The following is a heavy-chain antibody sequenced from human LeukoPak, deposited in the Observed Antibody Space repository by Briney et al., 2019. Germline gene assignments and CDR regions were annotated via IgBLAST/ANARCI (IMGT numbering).Heavy chain of an antibody. CDR1: GFTFSDYP. J-gene: IGHJ4*02. CDR3: ATHGYDSSFLDY. CDR2: INNGGSLI. V-gene: IGHV3-48*01. D-gene: IGHD3-22*01. Sequence: PGGSLRLSCVASGFTFSDYPMNWVRQTPGKGLEWVSYINNGGSLILYSDSVKGRFSISRDDARKSLYLQMNSLRAEDTALYYCATHGYDSSFLDYWGQGTLVTVSS.